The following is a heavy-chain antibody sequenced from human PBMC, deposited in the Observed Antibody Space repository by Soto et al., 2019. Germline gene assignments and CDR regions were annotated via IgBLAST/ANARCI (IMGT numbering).Heavy chain of an antibody. Sequence: SVKVSCKAPGATFKNKGISWVRQAPGQGLEWMGGIIPVFGTTKYAQKFQGRLTITADESTSTAYMEMSSLRSGDTAVYYCARENGVAVSPSLYYFDYWGKGTLVTV. CDR3: ARENGVAVSPSLYYFDY. V-gene: IGHV1-69*13. D-gene: IGHD3-10*01. CDR1: GATFKNKG. CDR2: IIPVFGTT. J-gene: IGHJ4*02.